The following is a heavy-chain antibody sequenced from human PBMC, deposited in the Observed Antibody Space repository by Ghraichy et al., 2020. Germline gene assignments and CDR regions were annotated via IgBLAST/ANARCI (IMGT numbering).Heavy chain of an antibody. CDR2: INHSGST. V-gene: IGHV4-34*01. J-gene: IGHJ2*01. Sequence: SETLSLTCAVYGGSFSGYYWSWIRQPPGKRLEWIGEINHSGSTNYNPSLKSRVTISVDTSKNQFSLKLSSVTAADTAVYYCARAGYCSSTSCYPDWYFDLWGRGTLVTVSS. D-gene: IGHD2-2*01. CDR3: ARAGYCSSTSCYPDWYFDL. CDR1: GGSFSGYY.